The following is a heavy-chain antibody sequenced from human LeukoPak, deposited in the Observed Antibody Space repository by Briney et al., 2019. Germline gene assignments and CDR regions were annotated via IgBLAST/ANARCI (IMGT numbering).Heavy chain of an antibody. Sequence: GGSLRLSCAASGFTFNSYAMSWVRQAPGKGLEWVSAISGSGGSTYYADSVKGRFTISRDNSKNTLYLQMNSLRAEDTAVYYCAKGAFSSWYPYYFDYWGQGTLVTVSS. CDR1: GFTFNSYA. D-gene: IGHD6-13*01. J-gene: IGHJ4*02. CDR3: AKGAFSSWYPYYFDY. CDR2: ISGSGGST. V-gene: IGHV3-23*01.